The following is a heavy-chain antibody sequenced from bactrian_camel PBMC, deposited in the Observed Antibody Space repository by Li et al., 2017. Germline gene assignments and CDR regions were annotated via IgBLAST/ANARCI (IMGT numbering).Heavy chain of an antibody. D-gene: IGHD4*01. V-gene: IGHV3S1*01. J-gene: IGHJ6*01. Sequence: VQLVESGGGLVQPGGALRLSCAASGFTFSTSWMSWVRQAPGKGLEWVSGIDLGANTYYTDSVKGRFTISKDNAKNTLYLQMNSLKPEDTAVYYCAANLADYADFGYWGQGTQVTVS. CDR2: IDLGANT. CDR3: AANLADYADFGY. CDR1: GFTFSTSW.